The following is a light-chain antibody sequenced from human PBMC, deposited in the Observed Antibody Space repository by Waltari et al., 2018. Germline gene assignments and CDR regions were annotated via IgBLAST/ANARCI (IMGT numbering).Light chain of an antibody. CDR1: NSNIGSNT. Sequence: QSVLTQPPSASGTPGQRVTISCSGSNSNIGSNTVNWYKHFPGTAPKLLIYRNSQRPSVVPDRFSGSKSGTSASLAISGLQSEDDADYYCAAWDDSLTGSWVFGGGTKLTV. V-gene: IGLV1-44*01. J-gene: IGLJ3*02. CDR3: AAWDDSLTGSWV. CDR2: RNS.